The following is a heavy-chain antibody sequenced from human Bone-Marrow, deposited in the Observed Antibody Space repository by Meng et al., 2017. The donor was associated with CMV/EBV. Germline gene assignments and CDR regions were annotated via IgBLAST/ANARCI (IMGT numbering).Heavy chain of an antibody. CDR3: ARRGEEVVPANNHYYYGMEV. CDR1: GGTFSSYA. D-gene: IGHD2-2*01. CDR2: IIPILGIA. J-gene: IGHJ6*02. Sequence: SVKVSCKASGGTFSSYAISWVRQAPGQGLEWMGGIIPILGIANYAQKFQGRVTITADKSTSTAYMELSSLRSEDTAVYYCARRGEEVVPANNHYYYGMEVWGPWNTV. V-gene: IGHV1-69*10.